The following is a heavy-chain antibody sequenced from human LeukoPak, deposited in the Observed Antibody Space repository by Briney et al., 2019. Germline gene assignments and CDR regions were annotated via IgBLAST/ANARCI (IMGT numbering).Heavy chain of an antibody. CDR2: IIPIFGTA. J-gene: IGHJ6*03. CDR3: ARVTVAARPRGDYYYYYMDV. D-gene: IGHD4-23*01. Sequence: GSSVKVSCKASGGTFNSYAISWVRQAPGQGLEWMGGIIPIFGTANYAQKFQGRVTITADESTSTAYMELSSLRSEDTAVYYCARVTVAARPRGDYYYYYMDVWGKGTTVTVSS. V-gene: IGHV1-69*01. CDR1: GGTFNSYA.